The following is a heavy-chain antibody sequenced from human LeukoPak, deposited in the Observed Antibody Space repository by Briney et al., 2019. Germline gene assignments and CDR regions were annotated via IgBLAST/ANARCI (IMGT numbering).Heavy chain of an antibody. CDR3: ASEFVAGIAVAGTSGAFDI. D-gene: IGHD6-19*01. J-gene: IGHJ3*02. V-gene: IGHV4-31*03. Sequence: SQTLSLTCTVSGGSISSGGYYWSWIRQRPGKGLEWIGYIYYSGSTYYNPSLKSRVTISVDTSKNQFSLKLSSVAAADTAVYHCASEFVAGIAVAGTSGAFDIWGQGSMVTVSS. CDR2: IYYSGST. CDR1: GGSISSGGYY.